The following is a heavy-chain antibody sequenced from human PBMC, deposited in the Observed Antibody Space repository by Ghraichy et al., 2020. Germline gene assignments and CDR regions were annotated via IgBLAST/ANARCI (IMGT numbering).Heavy chain of an antibody. V-gene: IGHV1-24*01. CDR1: GYTLTELS. CDR3: ASRSAVGATIAAFDI. CDR2: FDPEDGET. D-gene: IGHD1-26*01. J-gene: IGHJ3*02. Sequence: ASVKVSCKVSGYTLTELSMHWVRQAPGKGLEWMGGFDPEDGETIYAQKFQGRVTMTEDTSTDTAYMELSSLRSEDTAVYYCASRSAVGATIAAFDIWGQGTMVTVSS.